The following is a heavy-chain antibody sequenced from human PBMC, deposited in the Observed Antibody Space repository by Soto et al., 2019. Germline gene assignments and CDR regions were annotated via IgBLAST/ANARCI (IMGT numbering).Heavy chain of an antibody. CDR3: TRSKGSVVGAFDY. CDR2: VKSKIDDETT. Sequence: EGRLVESGGGLVKPEESLRLSCAASGFIFRNAWMNWVRQAPGKGLEWVGRVKSKIDDETTDYAAPVKGRFTITRDDSFMMVSLQMNLVTIDYTAVYVCTRSKGSVVGAFDYWGPGTVVTVSS. J-gene: IGHJ4*02. D-gene: IGHD2-15*01. CDR1: GFIFRNAW. V-gene: IGHV3-15*07.